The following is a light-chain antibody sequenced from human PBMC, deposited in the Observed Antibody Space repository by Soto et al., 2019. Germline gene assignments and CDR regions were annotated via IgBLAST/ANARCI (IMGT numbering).Light chain of an antibody. CDR2: GDS. CDR1: SSDVGSYNP. J-gene: IGLJ3*02. Sequence: QSALTQPASVSGSPGQSITISCTGTSSDVGSYNPVSWYQQHPGKAPKLMIYGDSERPSGASNRFSGSKSGDTASLTISGLQSEDGAVYYCCSYAGGNTWVFGEWTKLTVL. V-gene: IGLV2-23*01. CDR3: CSYAGGNTWV.